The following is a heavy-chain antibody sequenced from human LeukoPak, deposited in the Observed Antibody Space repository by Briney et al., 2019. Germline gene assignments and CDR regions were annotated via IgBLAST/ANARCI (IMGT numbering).Heavy chain of an antibody. D-gene: IGHD3-16*01. CDR1: GFTFSSYA. Sequence: GGSLGLSCPPSGFTFSSYAMSWVRQPPGMGLEWVSAISGSGGSTYYADSVKGRFTISRDNSKNTLYLQMNSLRAEDTAVYYCARLGAAGIEGYYFDYWGQGTLVTVSS. V-gene: IGHV3-23*01. CDR2: ISGSGGST. CDR3: ARLGAAGIEGYYFDY. J-gene: IGHJ4*02.